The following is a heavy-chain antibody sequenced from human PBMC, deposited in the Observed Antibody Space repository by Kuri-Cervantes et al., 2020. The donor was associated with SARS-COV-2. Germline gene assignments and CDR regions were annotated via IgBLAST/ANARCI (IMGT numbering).Heavy chain of an antibody. V-gene: IGHV3-30-3*02. CDR2: ISYDGSNK. J-gene: IGHJ4*02. CDR1: GFTFSSYA. D-gene: IGHD1-26*01. CDR3: AKHVRIVGASGGDY. Sequence: GESLKISCAASGFTFSSYAMHWVRQAPGKGLEWVAVISYDGSNKYYADSVKGRFTIPRDNSKNTLYLQMNSLRAEDSAVYYCAKHVRIVGASGGDYWGQGALVTVSS.